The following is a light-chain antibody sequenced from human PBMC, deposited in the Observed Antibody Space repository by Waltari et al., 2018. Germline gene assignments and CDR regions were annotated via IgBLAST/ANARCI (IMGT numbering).Light chain of an antibody. V-gene: IGLV1-47*01. Sequence: QSVLTQPPSASGTPGQRVTISCSGSSSTIGDNYVYWYQHLPGPAPKLLIFTNTQRPSGVRDRFSGSKSGTSASLAISGLRSEDEGDYYCAAWDDTLSHWVFGGGTKLTVL. CDR3: AAWDDTLSHWV. CDR2: TNT. J-gene: IGLJ3*02. CDR1: SSTIGDNY.